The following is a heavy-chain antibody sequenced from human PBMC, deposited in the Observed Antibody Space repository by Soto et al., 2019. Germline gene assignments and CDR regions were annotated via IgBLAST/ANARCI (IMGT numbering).Heavy chain of an antibody. Sequence: QVQLVESGGGVVQPGRSLSLSCAASGFTFSSYGMHWVSQAPGKGLERVAVISHDGTNNDYADSVKGRFTISRDNSKNTLYLQMSSLRAEDTAVYYCAKDLQATLDFYYGMDVWGQGTTVTVSS. CDR3: AKDLQATLDFYYGMDV. CDR2: ISHDGTNN. V-gene: IGHV3-30*18. D-gene: IGHD1-1*01. CDR1: GFTFSSYG. J-gene: IGHJ6*02.